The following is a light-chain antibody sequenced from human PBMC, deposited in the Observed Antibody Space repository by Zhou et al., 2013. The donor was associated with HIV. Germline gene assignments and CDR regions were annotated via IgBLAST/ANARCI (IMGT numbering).Light chain of an antibody. CDR2: AAS. CDR1: QTISTY. J-gene: IGKJ5*01. CDR3: QQSYITPPFT. Sequence: DIQMTQSPSSLSASVGDRVTITCRASQTISTYLNWYQQKPGKVPRLLIYAASTLQSGVPSRFSGSGSGTDFTLMISGLQPEDFATYYCQQSYITPPFTFGPGTRLEI. V-gene: IGKV1-39*01.